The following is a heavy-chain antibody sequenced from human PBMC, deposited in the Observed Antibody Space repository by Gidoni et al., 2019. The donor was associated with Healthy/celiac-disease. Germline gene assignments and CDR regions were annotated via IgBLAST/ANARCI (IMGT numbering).Heavy chain of an antibody. CDR1: GFSLSTSGVG. D-gene: IGHD3-3*01. V-gene: IGHV2-5*01. CDR3: AHSEGAITIFGVVGWFDP. CDR2: IYWNDDK. Sequence: QITLKESGPTLVKPTQTLTLTCTFSGFSLSTSGVGVGWIRQPPGKALEWLALIYWNDDKRYSPSLKSRLTITKDTSKNQVVLTMTNMDPVDTATYYCAHSEGAITIFGVVGWFDPWGQGTLVTVSS. J-gene: IGHJ5*02.